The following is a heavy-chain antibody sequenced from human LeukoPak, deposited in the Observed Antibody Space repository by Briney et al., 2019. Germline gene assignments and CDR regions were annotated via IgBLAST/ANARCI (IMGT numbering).Heavy chain of an antibody. CDR2: ISSSSSYT. J-gene: IGHJ4*02. D-gene: IGHD2-2*02. V-gene: IGHV3-11*06. CDR3: ARDGGYCSSTSCYTLDY. CDR1: GFTFSDYY. Sequence: GGSLRLSCAASGFTFSDYYMSWIRQAPGKGLEWVSYISSSSSYTNYADSVRGRFTISRDNAKNSLYLQMNSLRAEDTAVYYCARDGGYCSSTSCYTLDYWGQGTLVTVSS.